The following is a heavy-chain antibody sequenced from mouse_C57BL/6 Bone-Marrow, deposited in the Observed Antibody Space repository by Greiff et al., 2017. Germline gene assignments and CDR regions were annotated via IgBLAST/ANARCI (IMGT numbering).Heavy chain of an antibody. Sequence: QVQLLQSGAELMKPGASVKLSCKATGYTFTGYWIEWVKQRPGHGLEWIGEILPGSGSTYYNEKFKGKATFTADTSSHTASMQLSSLTSEHSSIFYYASICDGHYGGFAYWGQGTLVTVAA. V-gene: IGHV1-9*01. CDR2: ILPGSGST. D-gene: IGHD2-3*01. J-gene: IGHJ3*01. CDR1: GYTFTGYW. CDR3: ASICDGHYGGFAY.